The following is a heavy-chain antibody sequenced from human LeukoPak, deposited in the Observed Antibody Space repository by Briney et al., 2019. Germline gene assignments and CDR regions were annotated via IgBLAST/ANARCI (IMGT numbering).Heavy chain of an antibody. CDR2: IYYSGHT. Sequence: SETLSLTCTVSSDSISSSSNYWAWVRQSPGKGLEWIGTIYYSGHTYYNPSLKSRITMSIYTSKNQFSLKVSYVTAADTAVYYCARHEEEDGYNAKTIDYWGQGTLVTVYS. V-gene: IGHV4-39*01. CDR1: SDSISSSSNY. CDR3: ARHEEEDGYNAKTIDY. D-gene: IGHD5-24*01. J-gene: IGHJ4*02.